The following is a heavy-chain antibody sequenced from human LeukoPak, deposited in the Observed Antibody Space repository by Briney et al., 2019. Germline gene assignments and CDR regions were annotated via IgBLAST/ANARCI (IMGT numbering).Heavy chain of an antibody. D-gene: IGHD2-15*01. CDR1: GGSMSPYH. CDR2: IYYSGST. J-gene: IGHJ6*02. Sequence: SETLSLTCTVSGGSMSPYHWGWIRQPPGKGLEWTGYIYYSGSTNYNPSLKSRVTMSVDTSKNQFSLKLSSVTAADTAVYYCARGAGYCSGGSCFIYYYYGMDVWGQGTTVTVSS. V-gene: IGHV4-59*12. CDR3: ARGAGYCSGGSCFIYYYYGMDV.